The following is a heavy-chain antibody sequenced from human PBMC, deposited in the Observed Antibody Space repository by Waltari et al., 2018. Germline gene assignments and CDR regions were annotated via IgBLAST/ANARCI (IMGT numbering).Heavy chain of an antibody. J-gene: IGHJ4*02. CDR3: ARQSVGSGSYYDDY. V-gene: IGHV5-51*01. CDR2: IYPGDSDT. Sequence: EVQLVQSGAEVKKPGESLKISCKGSGYSFTNYWIAWVRQVPGKGLEWRGDIYPGDSDTRYSPSFQGQVTISADKSISTAYLHWSSLKASDTAMYYCARQSVGSGSYYDDYWGQGTLVTVSS. D-gene: IGHD3-10*01. CDR1: GYSFTNYW.